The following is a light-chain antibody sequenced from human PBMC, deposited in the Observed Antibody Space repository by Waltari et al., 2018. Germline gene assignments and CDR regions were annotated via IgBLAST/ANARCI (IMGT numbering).Light chain of an antibody. CDR2: DVS. CDR3: SSYTSSSRVV. CDR1: SSDVGGYNY. J-gene: IGLJ2*01. V-gene: IGLV2-14*01. Sequence: QSALTQPASVSGSPGQSITISCTGTSSDVGGYNYVSWYQQHPGKAPKLMIYDVSKRPSGVSNRFSGSKSGNTASLTISGLQAEDEADYYCSSYTSSSRVVLGGGTKLTVL.